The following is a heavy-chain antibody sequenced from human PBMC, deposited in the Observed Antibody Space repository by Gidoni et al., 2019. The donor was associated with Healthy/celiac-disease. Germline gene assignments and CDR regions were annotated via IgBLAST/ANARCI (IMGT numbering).Heavy chain of an antibody. CDR1: GYNFTGYY. Sequence: QVQLVQSGAEVKKPGASVKVSCKASGYNFTGYYIHWVRQAPGQGLEWMGWINPNSGGTNYAQKFQGRVTMTRDTSISTAYMELSRLRSDDTAVYYCAPEDYGDPLRFQHWGQGTLVTVSS. D-gene: IGHD4-17*01. J-gene: IGHJ1*01. CDR2: INPNSGGT. CDR3: APEDYGDPLRFQH. V-gene: IGHV1-2*02.